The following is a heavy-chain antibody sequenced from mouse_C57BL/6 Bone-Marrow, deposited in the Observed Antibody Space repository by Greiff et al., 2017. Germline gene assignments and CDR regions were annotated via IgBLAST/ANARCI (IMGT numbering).Heavy chain of an antibody. CDR3: ARENYGSSYGY. J-gene: IGHJ2*01. CDR1: GYTFTSYG. D-gene: IGHD1-1*01. V-gene: IGHV1-81*01. CDR2: IYPRSGNT. Sequence: QVQLQQSGAELARPGASVKLSCKASGYTFTSYGISWVKQRTGQGLEWIGEIYPRSGNTYYNEKFKGKATLTADKSSSTAYMKLRSLTSEDSAVYFCARENYGSSYGYWGQGTTLTVSS.